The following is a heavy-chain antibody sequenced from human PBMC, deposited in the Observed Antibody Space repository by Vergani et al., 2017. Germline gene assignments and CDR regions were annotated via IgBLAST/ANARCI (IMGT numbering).Heavy chain of an antibody. CDR3: TTAXRYWGDGSYYCLRDHPYYGLDV. J-gene: IGHJ6*02. D-gene: IGHD3-10*01. CDR2: IKSTFDRGTT. Sequence: EVQLVESGGGIVKPGGSLRLSCVASGFSFRNAWMNWVRRTPGKGLEWVGRIKSTFDRGTTDYAAAVKGRFTISRDDSKNTLFLQMNGLKTEDIGVYYCTTAXRYWGDGSYYCLRDHPYYGLDVWGQGTTVTVSS. CDR1: GFSFRNAW. V-gene: IGHV3-15*07.